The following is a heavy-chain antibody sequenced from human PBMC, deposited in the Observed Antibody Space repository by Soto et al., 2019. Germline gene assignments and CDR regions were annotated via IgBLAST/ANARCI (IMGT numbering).Heavy chain of an antibody. V-gene: IGHV3-33*01. Sequence: GGSLRLSCAASGFTFSSYGMHWVRQAPGKGLEWVAVIWYDGSNKYYADSVKGRFTISRDNSKNTLYLQMNSLRAEDTAVYYCARDILFGTALDYWGQGTLVTVSS. D-gene: IGHD3-9*01. J-gene: IGHJ4*02. CDR1: GFTFSSYG. CDR2: IWYDGSNK. CDR3: ARDILFGTALDY.